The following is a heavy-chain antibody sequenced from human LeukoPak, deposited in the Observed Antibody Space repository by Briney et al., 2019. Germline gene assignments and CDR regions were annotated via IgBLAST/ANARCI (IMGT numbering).Heavy chain of an antibody. Sequence: PGESLRLSCAASGFTFSSYSLNWVRQAPGKGLEWVSSISSSSTYIYYADSVKGRFTISRDNANNSLYLQMNSLRAEDTAVYYCARGTGAGLVQAYYFDYWGQGTLVTVSS. J-gene: IGHJ4*02. D-gene: IGHD3/OR15-3a*01. CDR1: GFTFSSYS. V-gene: IGHV3-21*06. CDR2: ISSSSTYI. CDR3: ARGTGAGLVQAYYFDY.